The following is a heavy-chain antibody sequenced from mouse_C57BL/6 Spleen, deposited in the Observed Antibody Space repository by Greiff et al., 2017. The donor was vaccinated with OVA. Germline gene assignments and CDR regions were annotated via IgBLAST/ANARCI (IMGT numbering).Heavy chain of an antibody. D-gene: IGHD1-1*01. Sequence: EVQLVESGGDLVKPGGSLKLSCAASGFTFSSYGMSWVRQTPDKRLEWVATIRSGGSYTYYPDSVKGRFTISRDNAKNTLYLQMSSLKSEDTAMYYCARQVYGSSYAMDYWGQGTSVTVSS. CDR2: IRSGGSYT. CDR1: GFTFSSYG. J-gene: IGHJ4*01. CDR3: ARQVYGSSYAMDY. V-gene: IGHV5-6*01.